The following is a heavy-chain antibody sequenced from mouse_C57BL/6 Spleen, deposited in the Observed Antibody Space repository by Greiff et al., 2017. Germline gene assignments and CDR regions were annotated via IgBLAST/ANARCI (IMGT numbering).Heavy chain of an antibody. CDR3: TRKRYSNYDWYFDV. J-gene: IGHJ1*03. CDR1: GYTFTSYW. V-gene: IGHV1-5*01. D-gene: IGHD2-5*01. CDR2: IYPGNSDT. Sequence: VQLQQSGTVLARPGASVKMSCKTSGYTFTSYWMHWVKQRPGQGLEWIGAIYPGNSDTSYNQKFKGKAKLTAVTSASTAYMELSSLTNEDSAVYYGTRKRYSNYDWYFDVWGTGTTVTVSS.